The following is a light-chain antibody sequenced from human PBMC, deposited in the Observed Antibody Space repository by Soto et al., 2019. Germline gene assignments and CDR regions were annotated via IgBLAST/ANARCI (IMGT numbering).Light chain of an antibody. J-gene: IGKJ2*03. V-gene: IGKV3-11*01. CDR2: DAS. CDR3: QQRSNWPRS. CDR1: QSVSSY. Sequence: EIVLTQSPATLSLSPGERATLSCRASQSVSSYLAWYQQKPGQAPRLLIYDASNRATCIPARFSGSGSGTDFTPAISSLEPEDFAVYYCQQRSNWPRSFGQGNKLEIK.